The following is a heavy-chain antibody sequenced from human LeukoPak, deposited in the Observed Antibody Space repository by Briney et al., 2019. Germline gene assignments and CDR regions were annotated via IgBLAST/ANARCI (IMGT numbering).Heavy chain of an antibody. CDR1: GFTFSSYA. D-gene: IGHD3-22*01. J-gene: IGHJ4*02. CDR3: AKNGYYYDSSGYAWD. Sequence: GGSLRLSCAASGFTFSSYAMSWVRQAPGKGLEWVSAISGSGGSTYYADSVKGRFTISRDNSKNTPYLQMNSLRAEDTAVYYCAKNGYYYDSSGYAWDWGQGTLVTVSS. CDR2: ISGSGGST. V-gene: IGHV3-23*01.